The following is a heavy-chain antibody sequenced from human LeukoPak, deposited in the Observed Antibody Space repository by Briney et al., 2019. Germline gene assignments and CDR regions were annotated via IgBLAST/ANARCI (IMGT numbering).Heavy chain of an antibody. J-gene: IGHJ4*02. CDR1: GGSFSGYY. CDR3: ASSEGTLKFDY. CDR2: INHSGST. Sequence: SETLSLTCAVYGGSFSGYYWSWIRQPPGKGLEWIGEINHSGSTNYNPSLKSRVTISVDTSKNQFPLKLSSVTAADTAVYYCASSEGTLKFDYWDQGTLVTVSS. V-gene: IGHV4-34*01. D-gene: IGHD1-14*01.